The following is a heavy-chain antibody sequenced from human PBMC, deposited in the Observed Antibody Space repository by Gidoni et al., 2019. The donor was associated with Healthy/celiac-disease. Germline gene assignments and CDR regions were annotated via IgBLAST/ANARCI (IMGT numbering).Heavy chain of an antibody. CDR1: GGSISSSSYY. J-gene: IGHJ5*02. CDR3: ARQKIAARPNWFDP. Sequence: QLQLQESGPGLVKPSETLSLTCTVSGGSISSSSYYWGWIRQPPGKGLEWIGSIYYSGSTYYNPSLKSRVTISVDTSKNQFSLKLSSVTAADTAVYYCARQKIAARPNWFDPWGQGTLVTVSS. D-gene: IGHD6-6*01. V-gene: IGHV4-39*01. CDR2: IYYSGST.